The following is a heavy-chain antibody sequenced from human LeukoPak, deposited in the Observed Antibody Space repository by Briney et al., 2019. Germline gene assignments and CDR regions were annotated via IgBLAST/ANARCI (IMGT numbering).Heavy chain of an antibody. CDR1: GFSFSSYC. J-gene: IGHJ3*02. V-gene: IGHV3-74*01. CDR2: INSDGSST. Sequence: PGGSLRLSCAASGFSFSSYCMYWVRQAPGKGLVWVSRINSDGSSTSYADSVKGRCSISRDNAKNTLYLQRNSLRAEDTAVYYCARSPVEVDGFDIWGQGTMVTVSS. D-gene: IGHD2-2*01. CDR3: ARSPVEVDGFDI.